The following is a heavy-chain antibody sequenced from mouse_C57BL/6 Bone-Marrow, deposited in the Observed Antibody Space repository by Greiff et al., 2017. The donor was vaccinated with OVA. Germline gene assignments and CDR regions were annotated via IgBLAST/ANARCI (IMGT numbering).Heavy chain of an antibody. CDR1: GYTFTSYW. J-gene: IGHJ3*01. V-gene: IGHV1-69*01. CDR3: AALSRAY. CDR2: IDPSDSYT. Sequence: VQLQQPGAELVMPGASVKLSCKASGYTFTSYWMHWVKQRPGPGLAWIGEIDPSDSYTNYNQKFKGKSTLTVDKSSSTAYMQLSSLTSEDSAVYYCAALSRAYWGQGTLVTVSA. D-gene: IGHD6-1*01.